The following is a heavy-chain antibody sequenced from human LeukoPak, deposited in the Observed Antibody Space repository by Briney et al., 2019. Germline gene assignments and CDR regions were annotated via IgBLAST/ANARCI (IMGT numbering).Heavy chain of an antibody. J-gene: IGHJ6*03. V-gene: IGHV4-59*01. D-gene: IGHD2-2*01. CDR3: ARVTKTYYYYMDV. CDR2: IYYSGST. Sequence: PSETLSLTCTVSGGSISSYYWSWIRQPPGKGLEWIGYIYYSGSTNYNPSLKSRVTISVDTSKNQFSLKLSSVTAAAPAVYYCARVTKTYYYYMDVWGKGSTVNVSS. CDR1: GGSISSYY.